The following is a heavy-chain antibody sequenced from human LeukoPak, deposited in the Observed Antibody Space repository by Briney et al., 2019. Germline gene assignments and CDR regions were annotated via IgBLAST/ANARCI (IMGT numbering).Heavy chain of an antibody. D-gene: IGHD4-17*01. CDR2: IYYNGDT. CDR1: GGSIRNKSYY. Sequence: SETLSLTCSVSGGSIRNKSYYWAWIRQPPGTGLEWLGNIYYNGDTHTNASLKSRVTQSVETSRNHFSLKLRSATAADTAVYYCARLLYDFGDHYIDFWGQGTLVTVSS. V-gene: IGHV4-39*02. J-gene: IGHJ4*02. CDR3: ARLLYDFGDHYIDF.